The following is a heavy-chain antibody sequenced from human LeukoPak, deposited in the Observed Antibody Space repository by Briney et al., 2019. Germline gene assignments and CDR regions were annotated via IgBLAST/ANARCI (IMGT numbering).Heavy chain of an antibody. CDR3: TRESGAFSPFGF. Sequence: SGTLSLTCGVSGGSIITTNWWIWVRQPPGKGLEWIGEVHLNGATNYNPSLESRVSMSIDKSKNQLSLKLSSVTAADTATYYCTRESGAFSPFGFWGQGTLVTVSS. D-gene: IGHD1-26*01. CDR2: VHLNGAT. CDR1: GGSIITTNW. J-gene: IGHJ4*02. V-gene: IGHV4-4*02.